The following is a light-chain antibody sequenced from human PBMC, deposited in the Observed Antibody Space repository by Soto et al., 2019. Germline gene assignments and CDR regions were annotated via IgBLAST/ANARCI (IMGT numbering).Light chain of an antibody. V-gene: IGLV1-40*01. CDR2: GNS. Sequence: QSVLTQPPSVSGAPGQRVTISCTGSSSNIGAGYDVHWYQQLPGTAPKLLIHGNSNRPSGVPDRFSGSKSGTSASLAITGLQAEDEADYCCQSYDSSLSGAYVFGTGTKLTVL. J-gene: IGLJ1*01. CDR3: QSYDSSLSGAYV. CDR1: SSNIGAGYD.